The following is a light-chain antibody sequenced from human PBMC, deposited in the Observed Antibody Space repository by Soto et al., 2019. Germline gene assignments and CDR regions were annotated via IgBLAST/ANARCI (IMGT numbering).Light chain of an antibody. CDR1: TSDVGGYNY. J-gene: IGLJ2*01. CDR2: EVN. CDR3: SSYAGSKNFIL. Sequence: QSVLTQPPSASGSPGQSVTISCTGTTSDVGGYNYVSWYQLHPGKVPKLIISEVNKRPSVVPDRFSGSKSGSTASLTVSGLQAEDEADYFCSSYAGSKNFILFGGGTKLTVL. V-gene: IGLV2-8*01.